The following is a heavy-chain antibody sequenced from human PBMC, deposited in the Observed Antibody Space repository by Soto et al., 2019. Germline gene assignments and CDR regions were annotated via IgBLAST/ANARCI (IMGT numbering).Heavy chain of an antibody. V-gene: IGHV1-69*13. Sequence: SVKVSCKASGGTFSRYALSWVRQAPGQGPEWMGGIVPMFGTANYAQKFQGRVTITADESTSTAYMQLSSLRSEDTAVYYCARGVYYDSRGYYFFFWGHGTLVTVSS. D-gene: IGHD3-22*01. CDR3: ARGVYYDSRGYYFFF. J-gene: IGHJ4*01. CDR1: GGTFSRYA. CDR2: IVPMFGTA.